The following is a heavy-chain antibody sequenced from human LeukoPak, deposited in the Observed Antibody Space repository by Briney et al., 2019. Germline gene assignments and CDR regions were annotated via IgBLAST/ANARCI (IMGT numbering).Heavy chain of an antibody. CDR2: ISSSSSYT. Sequence: KAGGSLRLSCAASGFTFTTYRMEWVRQAPGKGLEWVSSISSSSSYTYYADSVKGRFTISRDNAKNSLYLQMNSLRAEDTAVYYCARGQGSAAVAGDFDYWGQGTLVTVSS. V-gene: IGHV3-21*01. CDR3: ARGQGSAAVAGDFDY. D-gene: IGHD6-19*01. J-gene: IGHJ4*02. CDR1: GFTFTTYR.